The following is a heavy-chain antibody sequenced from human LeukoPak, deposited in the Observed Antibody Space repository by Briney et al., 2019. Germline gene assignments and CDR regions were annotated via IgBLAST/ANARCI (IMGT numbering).Heavy chain of an antibody. CDR2: THYNGDT. V-gene: IGHV4-59*08. D-gene: IGHD5-18*01. J-gene: IGHJ3*02. Sequence: SEALSLTCTVPGGSISSYYWSWIRQSPGKELEWIAYTHYNGDTKNNPSLRGRVTISLDTSNNYFSLRLTSVTAADTAMYFCARQPADTAAFDMWAKGQWSPSLQ. CDR3: ARQPADTAAFDM. CDR1: GGSISSYY.